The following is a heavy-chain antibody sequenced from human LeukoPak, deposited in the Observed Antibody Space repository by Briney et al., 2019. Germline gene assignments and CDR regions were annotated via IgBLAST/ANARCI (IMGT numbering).Heavy chain of an antibody. CDR3: AREWGGTRYCTGTSCYPGDYYYYGMDV. Sequence: SETLSLTCTVSGGSISSYYWSWIRQPPGKGLEWIGYIFYSGSTNYNPSLKRRVTISVDTSKNQFSLKLSSVTAADTAVYYCAREWGGTRYCTGTSCYPGDYYYYGMDVWGKGTTVTVSS. CDR1: GGSISSYY. V-gene: IGHV4-59*01. D-gene: IGHD2-2*01. J-gene: IGHJ6*04. CDR2: IFYSGST.